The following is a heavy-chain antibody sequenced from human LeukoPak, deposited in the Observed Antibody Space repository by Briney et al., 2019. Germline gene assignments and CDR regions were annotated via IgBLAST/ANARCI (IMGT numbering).Heavy chain of an antibody. J-gene: IGHJ4*02. CDR1: GFTFSNAW. CDR3: TTDPRGKRFLERLFTYRREKTADYYFDY. V-gene: IGHV3-15*01. CDR2: IKSKTDGGTT. Sequence: GGSLRLSCAASGFTFSNAWISWVRQAPGKGLEWVGRIKSKTDGGTTDYAAPVKGRFTISRDDSKNTLYLQMNSLKTEDTAVYYCTTDPRGKRFLERLFTYRREKTADYYFDYWGQGTLVTVSS. D-gene: IGHD3-3*01.